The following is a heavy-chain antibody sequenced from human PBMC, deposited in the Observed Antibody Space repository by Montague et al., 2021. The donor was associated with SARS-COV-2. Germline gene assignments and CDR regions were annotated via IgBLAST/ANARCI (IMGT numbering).Heavy chain of an antibody. CDR3: ARHWGHVLVSVTGANWFDP. CDR2: FYYSDST. CDR1: GASISTSTDH. Sequence: SETLSLTCSVSGASISTSTDHWAWIRQSPGKGLEWVGSFYYSDSTNYNPSLRSRVTISVDSSKNQFSLKLNSVTAADTAIYYCARHWGHVLVSVTGANWFDPWGQGTLVTVSS. J-gene: IGHJ5*02. V-gene: IGHV4-39*01. D-gene: IGHD3-16*01.